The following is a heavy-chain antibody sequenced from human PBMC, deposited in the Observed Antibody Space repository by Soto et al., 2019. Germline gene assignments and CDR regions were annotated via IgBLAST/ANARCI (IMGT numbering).Heavy chain of an antibody. Sequence: GGSLRLSCAASGFTFSSYAMHWVRQAPGKGLEWVAVISYDGSNKYYADSVKGRFTISRDNSKNTLYLQMNSLRAEDTAVYYCARAPLYCSGGSCYSFDYWGQGTLVTVSS. CDR3: ARAPLYCSGGSCYSFDY. J-gene: IGHJ4*02. D-gene: IGHD2-15*01. CDR1: GFTFSSYA. V-gene: IGHV3-30-3*01. CDR2: ISYDGSNK.